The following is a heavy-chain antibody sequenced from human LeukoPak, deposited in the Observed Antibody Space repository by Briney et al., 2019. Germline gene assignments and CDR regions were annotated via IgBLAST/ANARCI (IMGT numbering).Heavy chain of an antibody. V-gene: IGHV3-23*01. Sequence: GESLRLSCAASGFTFSSYAMTRVRQAPGKGLEWVSVISGSGGTTYYADSVKGRFTISRDNSKNTLYLQMNSLRAEDTAVYFCARSRDGYKRFDSWGQGTLVTVSS. CDR3: ARSRDGYKRFDS. J-gene: IGHJ4*02. CDR2: ISGSGGTT. CDR1: GFTFSSYA. D-gene: IGHD5-24*01.